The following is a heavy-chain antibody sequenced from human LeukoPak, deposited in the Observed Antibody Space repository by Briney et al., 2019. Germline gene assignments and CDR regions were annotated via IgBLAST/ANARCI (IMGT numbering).Heavy chain of an antibody. CDR1: GFTFSSYG. J-gene: IGHJ4*02. CDR2: ISGSGGST. D-gene: IGHD3-10*01. Sequence: GGPLRLSCAASGFTFSSYGMSWVRQAPGKGLEWVSAISGSGGSTYYADSVKGRFTISRDNSKNTLYLQMDSLKTEDTAVYYCTGNYYGSGSYADFDYWGRGTLVTVSS. V-gene: IGHV3-23*01. CDR3: TGNYYGSGSYADFDY.